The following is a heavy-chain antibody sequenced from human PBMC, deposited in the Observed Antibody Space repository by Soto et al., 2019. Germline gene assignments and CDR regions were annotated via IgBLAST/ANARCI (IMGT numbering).Heavy chain of an antibody. J-gene: IGHJ6*03. Sequence: GGSLRLSCAASRFTFSSYSMNWVRQAPGKGLEWVSSISSSSSYIYYADSVKGRFTISRDNAKNALYLQMNSLRAEDTAVYYCARVSSPPGCSSTSCYFGGGYYYYMDVWGKGTTVTVSS. V-gene: IGHV3-21*01. D-gene: IGHD2-2*01. CDR3: ARVSSPPGCSSTSCYFGGGYYYYMDV. CDR1: RFTFSSYS. CDR2: ISSSSSYI.